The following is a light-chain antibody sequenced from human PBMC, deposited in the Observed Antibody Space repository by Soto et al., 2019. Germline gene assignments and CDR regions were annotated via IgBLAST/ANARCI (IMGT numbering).Light chain of an antibody. CDR2: EVS. V-gene: IGLV2-14*01. CDR1: SSDVGAHNF. Sequence: QSALTQSASVSGSPGQSITISCTGTSSDVGAHNFVSWYQQHPGKAPKLMIYEVSNRPSGVSDRFSGSKSGNTASLTISGLQAEDEADYYCNSYTNTAARVFGTGTKVTVL. J-gene: IGLJ1*01. CDR3: NSYTNTAARV.